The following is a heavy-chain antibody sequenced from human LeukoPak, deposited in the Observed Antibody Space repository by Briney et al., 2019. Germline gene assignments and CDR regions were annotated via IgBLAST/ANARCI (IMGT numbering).Heavy chain of an antibody. D-gene: IGHD2-21*01. CDR1: GVSISSYY. CDR2: VYYNGAT. Sequence: PSETLSLTCTVSGVSISSYYWSWIRQPPGKGLEWIGYVYYNGATNHSPSLKGRVTMSVDTSTNQFSLNLNSVTAADTAVYYCARGDWWFDPWGRGTLVTVSS. V-gene: IGHV4-59*01. CDR3: ARGDWWFDP. J-gene: IGHJ5*02.